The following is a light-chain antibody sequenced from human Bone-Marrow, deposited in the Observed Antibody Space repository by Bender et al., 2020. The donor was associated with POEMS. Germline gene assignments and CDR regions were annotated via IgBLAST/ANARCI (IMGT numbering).Light chain of an antibody. CDR1: SSKTGSGYD. CDR2: GYN. Sequence: QSVLTQPPSVSGAPGQRVTISCTGSSSKTGSGYDINWYQHLPGTAPKLLIYGYNNRPSGVPDRFSGSKSGTSASLAITGLQAEDEGDYYCQSYDNSLGGWVFGGGTKLTVL. J-gene: IGLJ3*02. CDR3: QSYDNSLGGWV. V-gene: IGLV1-40*01.